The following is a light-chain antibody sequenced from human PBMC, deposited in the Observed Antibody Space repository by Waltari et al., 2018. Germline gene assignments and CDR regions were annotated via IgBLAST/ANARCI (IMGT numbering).Light chain of an antibody. V-gene: IGKV4-1*01. J-gene: IGKJ1*01. CDR2: WAS. CDR1: QNILYSSNNKYY. CDR3: QQYYSTPWT. Sequence: DIVMTQSPDSLAVSLGERATINCKSTQNILYSSNNKYYLAWYQQKSGQPPKLLIYWASTRASGVPDRFSGSGSGTDFTITISSLQAEDVAVYYCQQYYSTPWTFGQGTKVEIK.